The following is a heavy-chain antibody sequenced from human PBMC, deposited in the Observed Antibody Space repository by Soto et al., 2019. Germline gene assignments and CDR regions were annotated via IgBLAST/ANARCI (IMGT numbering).Heavy chain of an antibody. J-gene: IGHJ4*02. CDR1: KNTFTDYF. Sequence: QVQLVESGAEVKKPGASVKLSCQASKNTFTDYFIHWVRQAPGQGLEWMALINLGGTTTTYTQKLQDRLTIGEDSSTSTVYMELSSRRSEDTAVYYCIGEERGMRYFDDWGQGTLVSVSA. CDR3: IGEERGMRYFDD. CDR2: INLGGTTT. V-gene: IGHV1-46*03. D-gene: IGHD1-1*01.